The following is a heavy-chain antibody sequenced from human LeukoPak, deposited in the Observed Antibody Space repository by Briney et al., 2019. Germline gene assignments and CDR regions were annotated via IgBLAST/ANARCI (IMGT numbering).Heavy chain of an antibody. D-gene: IGHD3-10*01. CDR3: AKAAMVRGVIITIY. CDR1: GFTFSSYA. V-gene: IGHV3-23*01. CDR2: ISGSGGST. J-gene: IGHJ4*02. Sequence: PGGSLRLSCAASGFTFSSYAMSWVRQAPGKGLEWVSSISGSGGSTYYADSVKGRFTISRDNSKNTLYLQMNSLRAEDTAVYYCAKAAMVRGVIITIYWGQGILVTVSS.